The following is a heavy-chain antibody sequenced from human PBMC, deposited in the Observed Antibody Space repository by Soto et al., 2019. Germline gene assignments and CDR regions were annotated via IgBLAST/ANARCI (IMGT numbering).Heavy chain of an antibody. V-gene: IGHV4-34*01. CDR2: INHSGST. CDR3: AREAWYYGSGSYRDY. D-gene: IGHD3-10*01. Sequence: QVQLQQWGAGLLKPSETLSLTCAVYGGSFSGYYWSWIRQPPGKGLEWIGEINHSGSTNYNPSLTSRVSISVDTSKNQFSLKLSSVTAADTAVYYCAREAWYYGSGSYRDYWGQGTLVTVSS. J-gene: IGHJ4*02. CDR1: GGSFSGYY.